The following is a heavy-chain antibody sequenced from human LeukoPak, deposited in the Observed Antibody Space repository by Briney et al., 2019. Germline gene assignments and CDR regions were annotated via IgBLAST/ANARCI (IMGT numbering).Heavy chain of an antibody. V-gene: IGHV4-4*07. CDR3: ARERLVGAQSDY. CDR2: IYISGST. CDR1: GGSISSYY. D-gene: IGHD1-26*01. Sequence: PSETLSLTCTVSGGSISSYYWSWIRQPAGKGLEWIGRIYISGSTNYNPSLMSRVTMSVDTSKTQFSLKLSSVTAADTAVYYCARERLVGAQSDYWGQGTLVTVSS. J-gene: IGHJ4*02.